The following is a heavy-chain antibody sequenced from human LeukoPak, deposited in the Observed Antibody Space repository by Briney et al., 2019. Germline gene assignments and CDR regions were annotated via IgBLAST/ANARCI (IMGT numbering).Heavy chain of an antibody. CDR1: GDSISTYY. V-gene: IGHV4-4*07. D-gene: IGHD2-21*02. CDR3: ARRGVTIDY. Sequence: PSETLSLTCTVSGDSISTYYWSWIRQPAGKGLEWIGRIYSSESTHYNPTLESRVTMSLDTSKKQFSRRLRSVTAADTAVYYCARRGVTIDYWGQGTLVTVSS. CDR2: IYSSEST. J-gene: IGHJ4*02.